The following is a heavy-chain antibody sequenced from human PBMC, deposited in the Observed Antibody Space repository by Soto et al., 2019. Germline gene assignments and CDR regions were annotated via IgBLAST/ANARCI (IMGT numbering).Heavy chain of an antibody. J-gene: IGHJ4*02. CDR2: VFFMGTT. CDR1: GGSVTSGSSY. CDR3: VRQTCGRAAASYGRSNYLDT. D-gene: IGHD5-18*01. V-gene: IGHV4-39*01. Sequence: TSETLSLTCSVSGGSVTSGSSYWGWVRQAPGQGLEWIGDVFFMGTTWYNADLKAPLTISVDTSNAQFSLRLSSVTGAGTAFYFRVRQTCGRAAASYGRSNYLDTWGPGTPVTVSS.